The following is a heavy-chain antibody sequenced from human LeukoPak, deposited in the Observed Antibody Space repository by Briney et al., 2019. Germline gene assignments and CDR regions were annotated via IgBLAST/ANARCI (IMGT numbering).Heavy chain of an antibody. V-gene: IGHV1-18*01. CDR1: GYTFTSYG. CDR3: AREVGVAAAGTEIGYYYYYYYMDV. CDR2: ISAYNGNT. D-gene: IGHD6-13*01. J-gene: IGHJ6*03. Sequence: ASVKVSCKASGYTFTSYGISWVRQAPGQGLEWMGWISAYNGNTNYAQKLQGRVTMTTDTSTSTAYMELRSLRSDDTAVYYCAREVGVAAAGTEIGYYYYYYYMDVWGKGTTVTASS.